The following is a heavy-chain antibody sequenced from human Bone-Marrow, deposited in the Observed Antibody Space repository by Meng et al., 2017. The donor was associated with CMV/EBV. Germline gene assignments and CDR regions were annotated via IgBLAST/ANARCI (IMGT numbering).Heavy chain of an antibody. Sequence: QVQLWYVGAVLKKPGAAVKVSCKGSGYTFTGYYMHWEGQAPGQELEWMGWINPNDDTNYAQDFQGRVTMTRNMSINTIYMELSRLTSENTAVYYCGRSSGWALFDYWGQGTLVTVSS. CDR2: INPNDDT. CDR3: GRSSGWALFDY. J-gene: IGHJ4*02. V-gene: IGHV1-2*02. D-gene: IGHD6-19*01. CDR1: GYTFTGYY.